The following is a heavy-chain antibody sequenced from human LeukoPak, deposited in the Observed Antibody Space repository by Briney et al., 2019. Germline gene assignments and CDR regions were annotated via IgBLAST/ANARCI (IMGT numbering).Heavy chain of an antibody. Sequence: GGTLRLSCVASGFTFGSHAMHWVRQAPGKGLEWVSIIWYDGSNKYYAESVKRRLNISRDNSKNTMYLQMNSLGAADTAVYYCARDHQYYYDSRGSLDAFDIWGQGTMVTVSS. CDR3: ARDHQYYYDSRGSLDAFDI. J-gene: IGHJ3*02. V-gene: IGHV3-30*02. CDR1: GFTFGSHA. CDR2: IWYDGSNK. D-gene: IGHD3-22*01.